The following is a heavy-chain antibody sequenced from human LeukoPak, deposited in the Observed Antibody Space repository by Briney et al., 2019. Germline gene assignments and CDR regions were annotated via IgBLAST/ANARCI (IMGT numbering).Heavy chain of an antibody. CDR2: IYYSGST. CDR3: ARGNSSGTFDY. V-gene: IGHV4-59*01. Sequence: PSETLSLTCTVSGGSTSRYYWSWIRQPPGKGLEWIGYIYYSGSTNYNPSLKSRVTISVDTSKNQFSLKLSSVTAADTAVYYCARGNSSGTFDYWGQGTLVTVSS. CDR1: GGSTSRYY. J-gene: IGHJ4*02. D-gene: IGHD6-19*01.